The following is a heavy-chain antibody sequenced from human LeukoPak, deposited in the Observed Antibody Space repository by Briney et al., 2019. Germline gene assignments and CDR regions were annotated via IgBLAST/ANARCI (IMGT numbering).Heavy chain of an antibody. J-gene: IGHJ4*02. V-gene: IGHV3-23*01. CDR2: ISGSGGST. D-gene: IGHD6-19*01. CDR3: AKATYSSGWYSLRS. Sequence: GGSLRLSCAASGFTFSSYAMSWVRQAPGKGLEWVSAISGSGGSTYYADSVKGRFTISRDNAKNSLYLQMNSLRAEDTALYYCAKATYSSGWYSLRSWGQGTLVTVSS. CDR1: GFTFSSYA.